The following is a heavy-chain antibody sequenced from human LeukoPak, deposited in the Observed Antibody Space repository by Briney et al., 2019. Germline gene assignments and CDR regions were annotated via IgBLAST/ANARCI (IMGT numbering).Heavy chain of an antibody. Sequence: GGSLRLSCAASGFTFSSYAMSWVRQAPGQGLEWVSAISGSGGSTYYADSVKGRFTISRDNSKNALYLQMNSLRAEDTAVYYCAKGAGVVVITAVCFDYWGQGTLVTVSS. V-gene: IGHV3-23*01. D-gene: IGHD3-22*01. CDR1: GFTFSSYA. CDR2: ISGSGGST. J-gene: IGHJ4*02. CDR3: AKGAGVVVITAVCFDY.